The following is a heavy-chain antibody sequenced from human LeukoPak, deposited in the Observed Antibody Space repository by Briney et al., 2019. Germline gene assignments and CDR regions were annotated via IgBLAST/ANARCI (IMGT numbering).Heavy chain of an antibody. CDR1: GFTFSSYS. D-gene: IGHD6-19*01. V-gene: IGHV3-21*01. CDR2: ISSSSSYI. CDR3: ARSSSGWFHFDY. J-gene: IGHJ4*02. Sequence: GGSLRLSCAASGFTFSSYSMNWVRQAPGKGLEWVSSISSSSSYIYYADSVKGRFTISRDNAKTSLYLQMNSLRAEDTAVYYCARSSSGWFHFDYWGQGTLVTVSS.